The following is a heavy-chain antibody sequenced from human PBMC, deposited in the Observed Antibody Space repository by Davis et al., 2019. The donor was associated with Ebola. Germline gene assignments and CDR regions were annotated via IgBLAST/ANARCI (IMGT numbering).Heavy chain of an antibody. CDR2: INTNTGNP. CDR3: ARKGDSLEGPYDY. D-gene: IGHD2-21*02. Sequence: ASVKVSCKASGGTFSSYAMNWVRQAPGQGLEWMGWINTNTGNPSYAQGFRGRSVFSLDTSVSTAYLQISSLKAEDTAVYYCARKGDSLEGPYDYWGQGTLVTVSS. V-gene: IGHV7-4-1*02. J-gene: IGHJ4*02. CDR1: GGTFSSYA.